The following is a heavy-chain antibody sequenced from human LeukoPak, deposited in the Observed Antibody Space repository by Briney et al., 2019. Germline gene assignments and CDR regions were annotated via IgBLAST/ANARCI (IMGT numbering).Heavy chain of an antibody. V-gene: IGHV1-58*01. J-gene: IGHJ6*02. Sequence: SVKVSCKASGFTFTRSAVQWVRQARGQRLEWIGWIGVGGGNTNYAQRLQDRVSITRDISTSTVYMELSSLRSEDTAVYYCACPIPSGRWLIWELKDYYYYGMDVWGQGTTVTVSS. CDR3: ACPIPSGRWLIWELKDYYYYGMDV. CDR2: IGVGGGNT. D-gene: IGHD3-10*01. CDR1: GFTFTRSA.